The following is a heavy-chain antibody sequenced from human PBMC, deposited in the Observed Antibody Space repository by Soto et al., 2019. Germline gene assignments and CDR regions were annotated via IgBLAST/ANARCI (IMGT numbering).Heavy chain of an antibody. CDR3: ARSTMARALYYFDY. D-gene: IGHD5-12*01. V-gene: IGHV4-31*03. CDR1: GGSISSGGYY. J-gene: IGHJ4*02. CDR2: IYYSGST. Sequence: LSLTCTVSGGSISSGGYYWSWIRQHPGKGLEWIGYIYYSGSTYYNPSLKSRVTISVDTSKNQFSLKLSSVTAADTAVYYCARSTMARALYYFDYWGQGTLVTVSS.